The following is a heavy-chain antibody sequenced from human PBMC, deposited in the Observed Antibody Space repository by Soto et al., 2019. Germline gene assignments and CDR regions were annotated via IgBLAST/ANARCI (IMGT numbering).Heavy chain of an antibody. V-gene: IGHV2-5*02. CDR3: AHRGHDFQDAFDV. J-gene: IGHJ3*01. Sequence: QITLKESGPTLVKPTQPLTLTCTFSGFSFTTSGVGVGWIRQPPGKALEWLALILWDDDERYSSSLKSRLTITKDTAKNQVILIMTNMDPVDTATYYCAHRGHDFQDAFDVWGQGTVVTVSS. CDR1: GFSFTTSGVG. CDR2: ILWDDDE. D-gene: IGHD2-21*02.